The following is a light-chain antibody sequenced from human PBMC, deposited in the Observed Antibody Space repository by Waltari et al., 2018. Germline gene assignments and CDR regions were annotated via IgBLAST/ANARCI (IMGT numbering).Light chain of an antibody. CDR2: LGS. J-gene: IGKJ2*01. Sequence: IVMTQSPLSLPVTPGEPASISCRASQSLLHRNGYNYLDWYLQKPGQSPQLLSSLGSTRASGVPDRFSGGASGTQFTLGISRVEAEDVGVYYCMQARQTPYTFGQGTKLEIK. CDR3: MQARQTPYT. V-gene: IGKV2-28*01. CDR1: QSLLHRNGYNY.